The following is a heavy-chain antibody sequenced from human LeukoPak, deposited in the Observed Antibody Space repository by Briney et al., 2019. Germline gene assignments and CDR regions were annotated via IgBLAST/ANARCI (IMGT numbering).Heavy chain of an antibody. CDR2: ISYDGSNK. Sequence: GGSLRLSCAASGFTVSSYGMHWVRQAPGKGLEWVAVISYDGSNKYYADSVKGRFTISRDNSKNTLYLQMNSLRAEDTAVYYCAKDRYSGSYSYYFDYWGPGTLVTVSS. CDR1: GFTVSSYG. D-gene: IGHD1-26*01. V-gene: IGHV3-30*18. CDR3: AKDRYSGSYSYYFDY. J-gene: IGHJ4*02.